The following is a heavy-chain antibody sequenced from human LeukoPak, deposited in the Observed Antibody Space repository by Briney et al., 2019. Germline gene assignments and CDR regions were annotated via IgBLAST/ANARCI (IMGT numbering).Heavy chain of an antibody. CDR1: GFSLSTSGVG. J-gene: IGHJ4*02. CDR3: AHREYDCSGGSCYQKPLDY. Sequence: SGPTLVHPTPALTLTCTFSGFSLSTSGVGVGWIRQPPGKALECLALIYWDDHKRYTPSLKCTLTTTKDTSKNQVVLTMTNMDPLDTATYYCAHREYDCSGGSCYQKPLDYWGQGTLVTVSS. D-gene: IGHD2-15*01. V-gene: IGHV2-5*02. CDR2: IYWDDHK.